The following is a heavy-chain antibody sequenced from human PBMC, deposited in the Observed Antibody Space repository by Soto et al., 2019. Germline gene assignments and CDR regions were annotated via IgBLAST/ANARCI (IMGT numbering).Heavy chain of an antibody. D-gene: IGHD2-15*01. Sequence: GGSLRLSCAASGFTFITYAMHWVRQAPGKGLEWVAVISYDGSNKYYADSVKGRFTISRDNSKNTLYLQMNRLRADDTAVYYCAREPRPADFAIWGQGTMVSV. CDR1: GFTFITYA. CDR3: AREPRPADFAI. V-gene: IGHV3-30-3*01. J-gene: IGHJ3*02. CDR2: ISYDGSNK.